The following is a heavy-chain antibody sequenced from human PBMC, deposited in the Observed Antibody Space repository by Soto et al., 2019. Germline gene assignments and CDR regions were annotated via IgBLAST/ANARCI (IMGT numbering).Heavy chain of an antibody. J-gene: IGHJ3*02. CDR1: GGSISSYY. D-gene: IGHD3-22*01. CDR2: IYYSGST. V-gene: IGHV4-59*01. CDR3: AGGWGSYYYDSKYAFDI. Sequence: SETLSLTCTVSGGSISSYYWSWIRQPPGKGLEWIGYIYYSGSTNYNPSLKSRVTISVDTSKNQFSLKLSSVTAADTAVYYCAGGWGSYYYDSKYAFDIWGQGTMVTVSS.